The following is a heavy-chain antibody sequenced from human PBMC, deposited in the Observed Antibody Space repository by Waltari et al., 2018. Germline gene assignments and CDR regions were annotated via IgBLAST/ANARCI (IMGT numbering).Heavy chain of an antibody. J-gene: IGHJ4*02. Sequence: QLQLQETGSGLVKPSQTLSLTCAVSGCSISSGGYSWSWIRQPPGKGLEWIGYIYHSGSTYYNPSLKSRVTISVDRSKNQFSLKLSSVTAADTAVYYCARVSVSYSSSWYNYFDYWGQGTLVTVSS. CDR2: IYHSGST. CDR1: GCSISSGGYS. V-gene: IGHV4-30-2*01. CDR3: ARVSVSYSSSWYNYFDY. D-gene: IGHD6-13*01.